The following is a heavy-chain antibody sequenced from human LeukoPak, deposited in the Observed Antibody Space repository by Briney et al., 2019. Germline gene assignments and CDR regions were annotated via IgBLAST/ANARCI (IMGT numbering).Heavy chain of an antibody. CDR2: IKQDGSEK. CDR1: GFTFSSYW. D-gene: IGHD2-2*01. Sequence: GGSLRLSCAASGFTFSSYWMSWVRQAPGKGLEWVANIKQDGSEKYYVDSVKGRFTISRDNAKDSLYLQMNSLRAEDTAVYYCAREYSCSSEDAFDIWGQGTMVTVSS. CDR3: AREYSCSSEDAFDI. V-gene: IGHV3-7*01. J-gene: IGHJ3*02.